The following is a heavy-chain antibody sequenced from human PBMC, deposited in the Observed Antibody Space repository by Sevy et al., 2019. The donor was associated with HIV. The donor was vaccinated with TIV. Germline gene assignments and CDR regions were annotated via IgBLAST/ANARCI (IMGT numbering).Heavy chain of an antibody. CDR2: ISYDGNYK. J-gene: IGHJ4*02. CDR1: GFTFPIYS. D-gene: IGHD2-8*01. V-gene: IGHV3-30*04. CDR3: ARVAVEYCTNDCYHRFDH. Sequence: GGSLRLSCVASGFTFPIYSVLWVRQAPGKGLEWLTLISYDGNYKDYADSVKGRFTISRDNSNNIWYLQMSSLRVEDTALYFCARVAVEYCTNDCYHRFDHWGLGTLVTVSS.